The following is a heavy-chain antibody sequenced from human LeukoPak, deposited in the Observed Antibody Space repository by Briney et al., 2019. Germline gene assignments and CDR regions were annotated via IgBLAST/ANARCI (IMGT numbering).Heavy chain of an antibody. Sequence: SVKVSCKASGGTFSSYAISWVRQAPGQGLEWMGRIIPILGIANYAQKFQGGVTITADKSTSTAYMELSSLRSEDTAVYYCAVAQYYDFWSGYGMDVWGQGTTVTVSS. CDR2: IIPILGIA. J-gene: IGHJ6*02. CDR1: GGTFSSYA. CDR3: AVAQYYDFWSGYGMDV. V-gene: IGHV1-69*04. D-gene: IGHD3-3*01.